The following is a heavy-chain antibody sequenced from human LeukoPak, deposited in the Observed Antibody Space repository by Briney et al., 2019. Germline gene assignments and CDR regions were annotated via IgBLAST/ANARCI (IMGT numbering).Heavy chain of an antibody. Sequence: APVKLSCKASGSTFTSSGISWVRQAPGQGLECMGWMSAYNGNTNYAQKLHARVTMTTDTSTSTAYMELRSLRSDDTAVYYCARDWRGRTAMVSSLVDYWGQGTLVTVSS. V-gene: IGHV1-18*01. CDR3: ARDWRGRTAMVSSLVDY. J-gene: IGHJ4*02. D-gene: IGHD5-18*01. CDR2: MSAYNGNT. CDR1: GSTFTSSG.